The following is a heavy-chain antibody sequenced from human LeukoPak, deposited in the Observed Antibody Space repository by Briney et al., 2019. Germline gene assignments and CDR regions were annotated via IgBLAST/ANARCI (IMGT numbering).Heavy chain of an antibody. V-gene: IGHV1-8*02. CDR1: GYTFSDHY. CDR2: MNPNSGNT. Sequence: ASVKVSCKASGYTFSDHYMHWVRQATGQGLEWMGWMNPNSGNTGYAQKFQGRVTMTRNTSISTAYMELSSLRSEDTAVYYCARAGTFEDYWGQGTLVTVSS. CDR3: ARAGTFEDY. J-gene: IGHJ4*02. D-gene: IGHD2/OR15-2a*01.